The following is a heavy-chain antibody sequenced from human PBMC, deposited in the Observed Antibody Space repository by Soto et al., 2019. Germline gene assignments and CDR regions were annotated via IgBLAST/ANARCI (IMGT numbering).Heavy chain of an antibody. CDR2: ISYDGSNK. Sequence: GGSLRLSCAASGFTFSSYAMHWVRQAPGKGLEWVAVISYDGSNKYYADSVKGRFTISRDNSKNTLYLQMNSLRAEDTAVYYCARVLGGLAKLSFDYWGQGTLVTVSS. CDR1: GFTFSSYA. J-gene: IGHJ4*02. CDR3: ARVLGGLAKLSFDY. D-gene: IGHD3-9*01. V-gene: IGHV3-30-3*01.